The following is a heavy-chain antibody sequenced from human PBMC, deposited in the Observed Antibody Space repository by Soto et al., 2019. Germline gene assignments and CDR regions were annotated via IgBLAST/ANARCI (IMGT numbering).Heavy chain of an antibody. J-gene: IGHJ4*02. CDR3: ARGFYDSGGYYTQLDY. Sequence: ASETLSLTCSVSGGSISSYYWTWIRQPPGKGLEWIGYIYYSGSTNYNPSLKSRVTISVDTSKNQFSLKLSSVTAADTAMYYCARGFYDSGGYYTQLDYWGLGTLVTVSS. D-gene: IGHD3-10*01. CDR1: GGSISSYY. CDR2: IYYSGST. V-gene: IGHV4-59*01.